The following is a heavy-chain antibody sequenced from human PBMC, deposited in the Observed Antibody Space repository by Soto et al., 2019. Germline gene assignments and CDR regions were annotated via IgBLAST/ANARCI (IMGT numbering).Heavy chain of an antibody. V-gene: IGHV3-30*18. D-gene: IGHD1-26*01. J-gene: IGHJ6*02. Sequence: GGSVRLSCAACVFTFSSYGMHWVRQAPGEGLEWVAVISYDGSNKYYADYVKGRFTISRDKSKNTLYLQMNGLRAEDTAVYYCAKDRTGRSSRGYYYYYGMHVWGQGTTVTVYS. CDR3: AKDRTGRSSRGYYYYYGMHV. CDR2: ISYDGSNK. CDR1: VFTFSSYG.